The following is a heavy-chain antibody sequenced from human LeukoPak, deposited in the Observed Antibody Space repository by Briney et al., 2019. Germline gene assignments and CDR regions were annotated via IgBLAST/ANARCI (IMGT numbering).Heavy chain of an antibody. CDR2: INSDGSST. V-gene: IGHV3-74*01. J-gene: IGHJ6*02. CDR1: GFTFSSYW. CDR3: ARVKYYDFGGNTWYGMDV. Sequence: GGSLRLSCAASGFTFSSYWMHWVRQAPGKGLVWVSRINSDGSSTSYADSVKGRFTISRDNAKNTLYLQMNSLRAEDTAVCYCARVKYYDFGGNTWYGMDVWGQGTTVTVSS. D-gene: IGHD3-3*01.